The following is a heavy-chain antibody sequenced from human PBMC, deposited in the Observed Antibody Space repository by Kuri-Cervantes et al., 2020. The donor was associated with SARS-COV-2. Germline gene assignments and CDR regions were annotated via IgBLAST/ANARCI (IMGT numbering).Heavy chain of an antibody. Sequence: ESLKISCTVSGVSVTTFGSYWTWIRQPPGKGLEWIGYIYYSGSTNYNPSLKSRVTISVDTSKNQFSLKLSSVTAADTAVYYCAREGLMGTMDYWGQGTLVTVSS. CDR2: IYYSGST. CDR1: GVSVTTFGSY. V-gene: IGHV4-61*08. J-gene: IGHJ4*02. CDR3: AREGLMGTMDY. D-gene: IGHD2-8*01.